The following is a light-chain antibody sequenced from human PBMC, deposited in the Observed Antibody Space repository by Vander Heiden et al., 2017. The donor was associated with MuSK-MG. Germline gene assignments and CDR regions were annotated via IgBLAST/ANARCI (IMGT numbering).Light chain of an antibody. CDR3: QTYDSSLATSV. V-gene: IGLV1-40*01. J-gene: IGLJ1*01. Sequence: QSVLTQPPSVSGVPGQRATTPCTGSNSNTEAGYDIHWYQQLPGTAPKLVIFQDTHRPAGVPDRFSASNSDTSASLVITGLQAEDEADYYCQTYDSSLATSVFGTGTKFTVL. CDR1: NSNTEAGYD. CDR2: QDT.